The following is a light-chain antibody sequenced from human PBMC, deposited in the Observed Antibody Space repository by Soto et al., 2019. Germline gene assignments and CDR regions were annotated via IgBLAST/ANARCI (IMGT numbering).Light chain of an antibody. J-gene: IGKJ1*01. V-gene: IGKV3-20*01. CDR1: QSLVNTY. Sequence: ENVLTQAGVSLSFSPGDRAPLSCRASQSLVNTYVAWYQQKAGQAPRLLIYGASSRATGIPDRFSGSGSGTDFTLTISRLEPEDFAVYYCQQYGRTFGQGTKVDI. CDR2: GAS. CDR3: QQYGRT.